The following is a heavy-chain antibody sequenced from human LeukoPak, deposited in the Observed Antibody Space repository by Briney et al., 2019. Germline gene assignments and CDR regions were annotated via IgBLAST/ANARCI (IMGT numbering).Heavy chain of an antibody. D-gene: IGHD2-15*01. Sequence: GRSLRLSCAASGFTFSSYGMHRVRQAPGKGLEWVAVIWYDGSNKYYADSVKGRFTISRDNSKNTLYLQMNSLRAEDTAVYYCAKDLVVVASFIDYWGQGTLVTVSS. CDR2: IWYDGSNK. V-gene: IGHV3-33*06. CDR3: AKDLVVVASFIDY. CDR1: GFTFSSYG. J-gene: IGHJ4*02.